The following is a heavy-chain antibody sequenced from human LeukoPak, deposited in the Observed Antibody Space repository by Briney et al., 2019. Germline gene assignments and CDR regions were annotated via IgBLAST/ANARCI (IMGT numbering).Heavy chain of an antibody. J-gene: IGHJ5*02. CDR3: AREAVAGTEPTHRFTNWFDP. V-gene: IGHV4-31*03. Sequence: KPSETLSLTCTVSGGSISSGGYYWSWIRQHPGKGLEWIGYIYYSGSTYYNPSLKSRVTISVDTSKNQFSLKLSSVTAADTAVYYCAREAVAGTEPTHRFTNWFDPWGQGTLVTVSS. D-gene: IGHD6-19*01. CDR1: GGSISSGGYY. CDR2: IYYSGST.